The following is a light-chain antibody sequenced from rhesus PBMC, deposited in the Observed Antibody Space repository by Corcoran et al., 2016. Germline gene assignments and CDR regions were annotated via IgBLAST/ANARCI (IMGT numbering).Light chain of an antibody. V-gene: IGKV1-32*04. Sequence: DIQMSQSPSSLSASVGDRVTITCRASQGISSYLNWYQQNPGKAPKLLIYSANSLERGGPSRFSGSGAWTYFTITISSLQPEDFATYYCQQGNSNPFTFGPGTRLDIK. CDR1: QGISSY. J-gene: IGKJ3*01. CDR2: SAN. CDR3: QQGNSNPFT.